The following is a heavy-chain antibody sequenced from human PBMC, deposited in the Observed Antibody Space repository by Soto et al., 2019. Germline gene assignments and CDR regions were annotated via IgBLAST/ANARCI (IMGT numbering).Heavy chain of an antibody. D-gene: IGHD5-12*01. Sequence: EVQLVESGGGLVQPGRSLRLSCAASGFTFDDYAMHWVRQAPGKGLEWVSGISWNSGSIGYADSVKGRFTISRDNAKNSLYLQMNSLRAEDTALYYCAKDKGKQDGYNDAFDIWGQGTMVTVSS. J-gene: IGHJ3*02. CDR2: ISWNSGSI. V-gene: IGHV3-9*01. CDR3: AKDKGKQDGYNDAFDI. CDR1: GFTFDDYA.